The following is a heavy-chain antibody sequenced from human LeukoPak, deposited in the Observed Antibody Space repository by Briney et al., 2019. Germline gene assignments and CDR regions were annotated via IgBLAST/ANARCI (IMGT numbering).Heavy chain of an antibody. J-gene: IGHJ4*02. V-gene: IGHV1-45*02. CDR3: AIDYGGSQSFDY. D-gene: IGHD4-23*01. Sequence: SVKVSCKASGYTFTYRYLHWVRQAPGQALEWMGWLTPFNGNTNYAQKFQDRVTITRDKSINTAYMELSSLISEDTAVYYCAIDYGGSQSFDYWGQGTLVTVSS. CDR2: LTPFNGNT. CDR1: GYTFTYRY.